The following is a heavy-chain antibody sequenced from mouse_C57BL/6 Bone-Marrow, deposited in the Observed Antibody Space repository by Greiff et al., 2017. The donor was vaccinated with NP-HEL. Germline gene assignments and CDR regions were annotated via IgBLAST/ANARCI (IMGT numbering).Heavy chain of an antibody. V-gene: IGHV1-81*01. CDR2: IYPRSGNT. Sequence: VQLQQSGAELARPGASVKMSCKASGYTFTGYGISWVKQRTGQGLEWIGEIYPRSGNTYYNEKFKGKATLTADKSSSTAYMELRSLTSEDSAVYFCAREGGTVVATKIAYWGQGTLVTVSA. D-gene: IGHD1-1*01. CDR1: GYTFTGYG. CDR3: AREGGTVVATKIAY. J-gene: IGHJ3*01.